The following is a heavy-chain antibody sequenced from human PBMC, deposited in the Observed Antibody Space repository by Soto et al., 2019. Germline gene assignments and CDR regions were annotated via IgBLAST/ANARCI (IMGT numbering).Heavy chain of an antibody. Sequence: PGESLKISCKVSGYNFASYWIGWVRQMPGKGLEWMGIIYPGDSDTKYSPSFQGQVTMSVDKSMNTAYLQWSSLKASDSAIYYCARGYDRSDYWGQGTPVTVSS. V-gene: IGHV5-51*01. D-gene: IGHD3-22*01. CDR3: ARGYDRSDY. CDR1: GYNFASYW. CDR2: IYPGDSDT. J-gene: IGHJ4*02.